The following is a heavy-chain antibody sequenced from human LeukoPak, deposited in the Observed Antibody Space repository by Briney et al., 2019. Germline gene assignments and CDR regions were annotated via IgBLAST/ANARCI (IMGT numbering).Heavy chain of an antibody. Sequence: GGSLRLSCAASGLTVSSNHMSWVRQAPGKGLEWASLIKSDGTTEYADSVKGRFTISRDNSKNTLFLQMNSLRVEDTAVYYCARLRRGYWGRGTPVTVSS. CDR2: IKSDGTT. CDR3: ARLRRGY. V-gene: IGHV3-53*01. J-gene: IGHJ4*02. CDR1: GLTVSSNH.